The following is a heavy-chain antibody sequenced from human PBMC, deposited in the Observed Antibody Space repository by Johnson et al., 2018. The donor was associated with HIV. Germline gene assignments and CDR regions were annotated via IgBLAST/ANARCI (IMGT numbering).Heavy chain of an antibody. CDR3: ARLRSGNRAFDI. CDR1: GFTFSSYA. D-gene: IGHD3-3*01. CDR2: ISYDGSNK. V-gene: IGHV3-30*04. J-gene: IGHJ3*02. Sequence: QVQLVESGGGVVQPGRSLRLSCAASGFTFSSYAMHWVRQAPDKGLEWVAVISYDGSNKYYADSVKGRFTISRDNSKNTLYLQMNSLRAEDTAVYYCARLRSGNRAFDIWGQGTMVTVSS.